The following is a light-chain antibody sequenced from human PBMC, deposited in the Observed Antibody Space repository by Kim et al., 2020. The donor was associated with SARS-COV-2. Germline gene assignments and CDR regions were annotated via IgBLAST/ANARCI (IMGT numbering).Light chain of an antibody. V-gene: IGKV1-39*01. CDR2: AAS. J-gene: IGKJ4*01. CDR3: QQSYSTPPVT. Sequence: DIQMTQSPSSLSASVGDRVTITCRASQSISSYLNWYQQKPGKDPKLLIYAASSLQSGVPSRFSGSGSGTDFTLTISSLQPEDFATYYCQQSYSTPPVTFGGGTKVDIK. CDR1: QSISSY.